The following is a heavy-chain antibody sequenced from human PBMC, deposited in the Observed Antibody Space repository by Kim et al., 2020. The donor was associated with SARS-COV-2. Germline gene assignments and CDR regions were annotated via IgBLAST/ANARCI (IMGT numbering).Heavy chain of an antibody. CDR3: AGVSWTTVTTIYYYYGMDV. Sequence: SVKVSCKASGGTFSSYAISWVRQAPGQGLEWMGGIIPIFGTANYAQKFQGRVTITADESTSTAYMELSSLRSEDTAVYYCAGVSWTTVTTIYYYYGMDVWGQGTTVTVSS. CDR2: IIPIFGTA. V-gene: IGHV1-69*13. CDR1: GGTFSSYA. D-gene: IGHD4-4*01. J-gene: IGHJ6*02.